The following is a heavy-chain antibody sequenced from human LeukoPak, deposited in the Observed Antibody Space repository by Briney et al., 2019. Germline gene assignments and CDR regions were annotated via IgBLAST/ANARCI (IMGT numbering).Heavy chain of an antibody. D-gene: IGHD3-10*01. V-gene: IGHV4-59*12. CDR2: IYYSGST. Sequence: SETLSLTCTVSGGSISSYYRSWIRQPPGKGLDWIGYIYYSGSTNYNPSLKSRVTISVDTSKNQFSLKLSSVTAADTAVYYCARSGGSGSYPLDYWGQGTLVTVSS. CDR1: GGSISSYY. CDR3: ARSGGSGSYPLDY. J-gene: IGHJ4*02.